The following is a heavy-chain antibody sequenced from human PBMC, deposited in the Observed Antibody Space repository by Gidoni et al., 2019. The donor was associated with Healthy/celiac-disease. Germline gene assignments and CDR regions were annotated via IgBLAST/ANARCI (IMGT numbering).Heavy chain of an antibody. Sequence: QLQLQESGPGLVQPSETLSLPCTVSGGSLRSSSYSWGWIRQPPGKGLEWIGSIYYSGSTYYNPSLKSRVTISVDTSKNQFSLKLSSVTAADTAVYYCASSPPTLHYYDSSGYPFDYWGQGTLVTVSS. CDR1: GGSLRSSSYS. D-gene: IGHD3-22*01. CDR3: ASSPPTLHYYDSSGYPFDY. V-gene: IGHV4-39*01. CDR2: IYYSGST. J-gene: IGHJ4*02.